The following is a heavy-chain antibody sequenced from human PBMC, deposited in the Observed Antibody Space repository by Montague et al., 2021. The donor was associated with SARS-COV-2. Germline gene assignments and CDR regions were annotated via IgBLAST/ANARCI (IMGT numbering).Heavy chain of an antibody. D-gene: IGHD3-10*01. Sequence: SETLSLTCTVSGGSISSSSYYWGWIRQPPGKGLEWIGSIYYSGSTYYNESLKSRVTTSVDTSKNQFSLKLSSVTAADTAVYYCARLSNYYGSGSYYPHNYYYYGMDVWGQGTTVTVSS. J-gene: IGHJ6*02. CDR2: IYYSGST. CDR3: ARLSNYYGSGSYYPHNYYYYGMDV. CDR1: GGSISSSSYY. V-gene: IGHV4-39*01.